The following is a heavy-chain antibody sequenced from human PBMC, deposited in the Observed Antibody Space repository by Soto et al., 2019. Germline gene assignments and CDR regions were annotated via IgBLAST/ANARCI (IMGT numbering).Heavy chain of an antibody. Sequence: PGGSLRLSCAASGFTFCSYAMGWVRQAPGKGLEWVSGISASDGSTNYADSVKGRFAISRDNSKNTVFLQMNTLRAEDTAVYYCAKDASVVPAATFHYWGQGTLVTVSS. CDR3: AKDASVVPAATFHY. D-gene: IGHD2-2*01. V-gene: IGHV3-23*01. CDR1: GFTFCSYA. J-gene: IGHJ4*02. CDR2: ISASDGST.